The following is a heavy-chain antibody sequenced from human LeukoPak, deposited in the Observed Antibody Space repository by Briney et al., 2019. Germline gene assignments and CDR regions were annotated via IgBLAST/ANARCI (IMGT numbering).Heavy chain of an antibody. Sequence: GGSLRLSCAASGLTFSSYSMNWVRQAPGKGVEWVSSINSNSRYKYYADSVKGRFTISRDNAKNTLYLQMNSLRVEDTAVYYCAKVAKYYYGSETYYFFEHWGQGTPVTASS. D-gene: IGHD3-10*01. CDR1: GLTFSSYS. CDR3: AKVAKYYYGSETYYFFEH. V-gene: IGHV3-21*01. J-gene: IGHJ4*02. CDR2: INSNSRYK.